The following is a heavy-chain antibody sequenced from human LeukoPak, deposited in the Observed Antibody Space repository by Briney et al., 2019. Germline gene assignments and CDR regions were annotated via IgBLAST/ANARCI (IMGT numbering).Heavy chain of an antibody. CDR3: AKGLRRFFGSTYDY. V-gene: IGHV3-21*04. D-gene: IGHD3-3*01. J-gene: IGHJ4*02. Sequence: GGSLRLSCAASGITFKNYNMNWVRQAPGKGLEWVAFIGSASSYVFYADSVKGRFTISRDNAKNSLYLQMNSLKAEDTALYYCAKGLRRFFGSTYDYWGQGTLVTVSS. CDR2: IGSASSYV. CDR1: GITFKNYN.